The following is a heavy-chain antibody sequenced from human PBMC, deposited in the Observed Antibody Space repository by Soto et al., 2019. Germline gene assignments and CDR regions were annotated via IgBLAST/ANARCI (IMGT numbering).Heavy chain of an antibody. J-gene: IGHJ6*02. CDR3: ARGVDYYYGMDV. CDR1: GGSMSRCY. CDR2: IYYSGST. V-gene: IGHV4-59*01. D-gene: IGHD3-10*01. Sequence: SEALSVTWTVSGGSMSRCYWSWIRQPPGKGLEWIGYIYYSGSTNYNPSLKSRVTISVDTSKNQFSLKLSSVTAADTAVYYCARGVDYYYGMDVWGQGPTVT.